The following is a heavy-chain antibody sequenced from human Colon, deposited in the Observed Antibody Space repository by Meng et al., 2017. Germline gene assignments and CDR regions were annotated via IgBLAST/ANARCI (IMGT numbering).Heavy chain of an antibody. CDR1: GGSFSGYY. D-gene: IGHD2-2*01. J-gene: IGHJ5*02. Sequence: SCAVYGGSFSGYYWSWIRQPPGKGLEWIGEINHSGSTNYNPSLKSRVTISVDTSKNQFSLKLSSVTAADTAVYYCARGEDCSSTSCYGWFDPWAQGTLVTVSS. CDR3: ARGEDCSSTSCYGWFDP. CDR2: INHSGST. V-gene: IGHV4-34*01.